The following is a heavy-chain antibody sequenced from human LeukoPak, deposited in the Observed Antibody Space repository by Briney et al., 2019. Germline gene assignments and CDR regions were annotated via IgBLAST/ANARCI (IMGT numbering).Heavy chain of an antibody. CDR3: AREAAAGPDPGPFDY. CDR2: ISSNGGST. J-gene: IGHJ4*02. Sequence: GGSLRLSCAASGFTFSSYAMHWVRQAPGKGLEYVSAISSNGGSTYCANSVKGRFTISRDNSKNTLYLQMGSLRAEDMAVYYCAREAAAGPDPGPFDYWGQGTLVTVSS. V-gene: IGHV3-64*01. CDR1: GFTFSSYA. D-gene: IGHD6-13*01.